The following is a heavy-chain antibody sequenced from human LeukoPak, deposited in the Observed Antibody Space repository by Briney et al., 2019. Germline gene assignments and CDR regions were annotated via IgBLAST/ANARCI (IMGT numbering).Heavy chain of an antibody. Sequence: SETLSLTCTVSGGSISSSSYYWGWIRQPPGKGLEWIGSIYYSGSTNYNPSLKSRVTISVDTSKNQFSLKLSSVTAADTAVYYCARRDYVWGSYRPFDYWGQGTLVTVSS. J-gene: IGHJ4*02. D-gene: IGHD3-16*02. V-gene: IGHV4-39*07. CDR1: GGSISSSSYY. CDR2: IYYSGST. CDR3: ARRDYVWGSYRPFDY.